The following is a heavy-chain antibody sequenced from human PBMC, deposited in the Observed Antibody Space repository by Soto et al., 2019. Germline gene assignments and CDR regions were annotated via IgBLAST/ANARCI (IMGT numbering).Heavy chain of an antibody. Sequence: SETLSLTCTVSGGSISSGGYYWSWIRQHPGKGLEWIGYIYYSGSTYYNPSLKSRVTISVDTSKNQFSLKLSSVTAAETAVYYCASAPGATTSNYHCGGDCYSHYYYGMDVWGQGTTVTVSS. V-gene: IGHV4-31*03. CDR3: ASAPGATTSNYHCGGDCYSHYYYGMDV. CDR1: GGSISSGGYY. D-gene: IGHD2-21*02. CDR2: IYYSGST. J-gene: IGHJ6*02.